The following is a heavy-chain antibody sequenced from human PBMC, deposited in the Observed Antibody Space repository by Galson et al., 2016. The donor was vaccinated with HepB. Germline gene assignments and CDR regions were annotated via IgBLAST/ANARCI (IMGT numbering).Heavy chain of an antibody. CDR1: GFSFASYG. CDR2: TSGSGGNS. CDR3: ARLDGYERVTFDM. J-gene: IGHJ3*02. V-gene: IGHV3-23*01. Sequence: SLRLSCAASGFSFASYGMSWVRQAPGKGLVWVSGTSGSGGNSYYADSVKGRFTISRDNSKKTQYVQMDSLRPEDTAVYYCARLDGYERVTFDMWGQGTMVTVSS. D-gene: IGHD5-24*01.